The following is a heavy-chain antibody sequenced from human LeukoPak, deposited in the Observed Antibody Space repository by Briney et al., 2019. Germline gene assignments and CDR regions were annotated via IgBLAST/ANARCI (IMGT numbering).Heavy chain of an antibody. V-gene: IGHV3-33*01. J-gene: IGHJ4*01. CDR1: GFTFSSYG. CDR2: IWYDGSNK. D-gene: IGHD1-14*01. Sequence: QPGRSLRLSCAASGFTFSSYGMHWVRQAPGKGLEWVAVIWYDGSNKYYADSVKGRFTISRDNSKNTLYLQMNSLRAEDTAVYYCARDLTDGYGDVDYWGQEPWSPSPQ. CDR3: ARDLTDGYGDVDY.